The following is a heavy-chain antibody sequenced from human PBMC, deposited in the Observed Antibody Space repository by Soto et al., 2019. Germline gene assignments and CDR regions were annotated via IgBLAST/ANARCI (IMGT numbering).Heavy chain of an antibody. CDR1: GFTFSSYA. V-gene: IGHV3-23*01. J-gene: IGHJ6*03. Sequence: GGSLRLSCAASGFTFSSYAMSWVRQAPGKGLEWVSAISGSGGSTYYADSVKGRFTISRDNSKNTLYLQMNSLRAEDTAVYYSALREMGCSGGSCYSLNYYYYYMDVSGKATTVTVSS. D-gene: IGHD2-15*01. CDR3: ALREMGCSGGSCYSLNYYYYYMDV. CDR2: ISGSGGST.